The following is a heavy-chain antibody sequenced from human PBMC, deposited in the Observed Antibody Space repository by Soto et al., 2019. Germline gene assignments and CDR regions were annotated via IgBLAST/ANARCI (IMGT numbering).Heavy chain of an antibody. Sequence: GGSLRLSCAASGFTFSNYWIHWVRQAPGKGLMWVSRINNDGSSTSHADSVKGRFTISRDNAKNTVYLHMNSLRAEDTAVYYCTRATAVSFDYWGQGALVTVSS. V-gene: IGHV3-74*01. J-gene: IGHJ4*02. CDR3: TRATAVSFDY. CDR1: GFTFSNYW. D-gene: IGHD2-2*01. CDR2: INNDGSST.